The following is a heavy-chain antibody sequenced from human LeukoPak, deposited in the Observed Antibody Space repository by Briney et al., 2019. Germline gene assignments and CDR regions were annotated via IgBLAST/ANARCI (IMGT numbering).Heavy chain of an antibody. CDR3: AKGRVVAATVPGGDP. D-gene: IGHD2-15*01. CDR2: ISGSGGSS. V-gene: IGHV3-23*01. J-gene: IGHJ5*02. CDR1: GFTFSSYA. Sequence: GGSLRLSCAASGFTFSSYAMSWVHQAPGKGLEWVSAISGSGGSSYYADSVKGRFTISRDNSKNTLYLQMNSLRAEDTAVYYCAKGRVVAATVPGGDPWGQGTLVTVSS.